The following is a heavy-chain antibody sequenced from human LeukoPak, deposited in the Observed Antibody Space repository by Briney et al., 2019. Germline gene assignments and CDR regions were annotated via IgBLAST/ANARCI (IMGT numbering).Heavy chain of an antibody. CDR2: ISSSGSTI. V-gene: IGHV3-11*01. CDR1: GFTFSDYY. J-gene: IGHJ4*02. Sequence: KTGGSLRLSCAASGFTFSDYYMSWIRQAPGKGLEWVSYISSSGSTIYYADSVKGRFTISRDNAKNSLYLQMNSLRAEDTAVYYCARDLGYTSHYFDYWGQGTLVTVSS. CDR3: ARDLGYTSHYFDY. D-gene: IGHD6-13*01.